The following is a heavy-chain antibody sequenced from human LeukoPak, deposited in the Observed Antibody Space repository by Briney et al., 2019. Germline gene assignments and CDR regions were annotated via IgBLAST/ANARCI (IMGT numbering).Heavy chain of an antibody. CDR3: ARVYSSGWYPFDY. D-gene: IGHD6-19*01. CDR1: GFTFSSYS. J-gene: IGHJ4*02. V-gene: IGHV3-48*04. Sequence: GGSLRLSCAASGFTFSSYSMNWVRQAPGKGLEWVSYISSSSSTIYYEDSVKGRFTISKDNAKNSLYLQMNSLRAEDTAVYYCARVYSSGWYPFDYWGQGTLVTVSS. CDR2: ISSSSSTI.